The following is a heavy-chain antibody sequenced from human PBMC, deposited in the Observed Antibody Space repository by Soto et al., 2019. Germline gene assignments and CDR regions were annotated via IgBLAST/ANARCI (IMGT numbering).Heavy chain of an antibody. CDR1: GGSISSYY. CDR2: IYYSGST. D-gene: IGHD2-21*01. V-gene: IGHV4-59*01. J-gene: IGHJ3*02. CDR3: ARFIKSHIVVDQDAFDI. Sequence: QVQLQESGPGLVKPSETLSLTCTVSGGSISSYYWSWIRQPPGKGLEWIGYIYYSGSTNYNPSLKSRVTISVDTSKNQFSLKLSSVTAADTAVYYCARFIKSHIVVDQDAFDIWGQGTMVTVSS.